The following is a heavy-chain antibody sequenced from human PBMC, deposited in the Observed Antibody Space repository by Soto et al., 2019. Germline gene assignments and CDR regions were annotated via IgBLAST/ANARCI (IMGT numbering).Heavy chain of an antibody. D-gene: IGHD3-3*01. J-gene: IGHJ4*02. V-gene: IGHV1-18*01. CDR1: GYTFTSYG. CDR2: ISAYNGNT. CDR3: ARAQNYDFWSGYYPKYYFDY. Sequence: ASVKVSCKASGYTFTSYGISWVRQAPGQGLEWMGWISAYNGNTNYAQKLQGRVTMTTDTSTSTAYMGLRSLRSDDTAVYYCARAQNYDFWSGYYPKYYFDYWGQGTLVTVSS.